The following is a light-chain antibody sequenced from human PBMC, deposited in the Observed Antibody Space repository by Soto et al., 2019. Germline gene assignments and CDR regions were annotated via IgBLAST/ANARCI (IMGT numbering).Light chain of an antibody. CDR1: QSISSW. CDR2: DAS. V-gene: IGKV1-5*01. CDR3: QQYSTYPWT. Sequence: DIQMTQSPSTLSASVGDRVTITCRASQSISSWLAWYQQKPGKAPKLLIYDASSLERGVPSRFSGSGSGTEFTLTISSLQPDDFATYYCQQYSTYPWTFGQGTKVDIK. J-gene: IGKJ1*01.